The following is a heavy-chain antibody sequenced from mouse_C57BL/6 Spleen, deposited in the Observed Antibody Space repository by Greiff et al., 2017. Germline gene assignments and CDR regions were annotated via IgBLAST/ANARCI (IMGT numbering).Heavy chain of an antibody. J-gene: IGHJ2*01. Sequence: QVQLKESGAELVRPGTSVKMSCKASGYTFTNYWIGWAKQRPGHGLEWIGDIYPGGGYTNYNEKFKGKATLTADKSSSTAYMQFSSLTSEDSAIYYCARLGRTTVVVDYWGQGTTLTVSS. V-gene: IGHV1-63*01. CDR2: IYPGGGYT. D-gene: IGHD1-1*01. CDR3: ARLGRTTVVVDY. CDR1: GYTFTNYW.